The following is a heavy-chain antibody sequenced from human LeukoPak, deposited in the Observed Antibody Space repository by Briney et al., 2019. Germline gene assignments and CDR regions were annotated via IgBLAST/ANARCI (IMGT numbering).Heavy chain of an antibody. D-gene: IGHD3-22*01. CDR1: GGTFSSYA. V-gene: IGHV1-69*13. Sequence: SVKVSCKASGGTFSSYAISWVRQAPGQGLEWMGGIIPIFGTANYAQKFQGRVTITADESTSTACMELSSLRSEDTAVYYCASGGTYYYDSSGYWSFDYWGQGTLVTVSS. CDR2: IIPIFGTA. J-gene: IGHJ4*02. CDR3: ASGGTYYYDSSGYWSFDY.